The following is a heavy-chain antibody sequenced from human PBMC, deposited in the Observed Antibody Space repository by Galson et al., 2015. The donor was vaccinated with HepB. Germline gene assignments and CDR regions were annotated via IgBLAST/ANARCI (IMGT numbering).Heavy chain of an antibody. CDR1: GFTFNRYA. D-gene: IGHD3-3*01. J-gene: IGHJ4*02. CDR3: AREAGITVFGVVTKAPSGYYDC. V-gene: IGHV3-23*01. CDR2: LSGSGDSP. Sequence: SLRLSCAASGFTFNRYAMSWVRQAPGRGLEWVSGLSGSGDSPYYADSVKGRFTISRDNSKNTLYLQMNSLRAVDTAIYYCAREAGITVFGVVTKAPSGYYDCWGQGTLVTVSS.